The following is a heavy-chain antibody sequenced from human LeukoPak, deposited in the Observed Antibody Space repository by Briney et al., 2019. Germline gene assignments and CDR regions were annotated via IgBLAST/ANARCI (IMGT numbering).Heavy chain of an antibody. D-gene: IGHD2-15*01. CDR3: ARRGYCSGGSCFSAAVDI. V-gene: IGHV5-51*01. CDR1: GYSFTRYC. J-gene: IGHJ3*02. Sequence: GESLKISCKGSGYSFTRYCIGLVRQMPGKGLEWMGIVYPGDSDTRYSPSFQGQVTISADKSISTAYLQWSSLEASDTAMYYCARRGYCSGGSCFSAAVDICGQGTMVTVSS. CDR2: VYPGDSDT.